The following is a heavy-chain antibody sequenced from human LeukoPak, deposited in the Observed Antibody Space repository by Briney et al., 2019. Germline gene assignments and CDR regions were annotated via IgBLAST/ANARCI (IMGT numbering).Heavy chain of an antibody. CDR3: ARRRRDGYNFGY. V-gene: IGHV4-34*01. D-gene: IGHD5-12*01. Sequence: SETLSLTCTVSGGSISSYYWSWIRQPPGKGLEWIGEINHSGSTNYNPSLKSRVTISVDTSKNQFSLKLSSVTAADTAVYYCARRRRDGYNFGYWGQGTLVTVSS. J-gene: IGHJ4*02. CDR2: INHSGST. CDR1: GGSISSYY.